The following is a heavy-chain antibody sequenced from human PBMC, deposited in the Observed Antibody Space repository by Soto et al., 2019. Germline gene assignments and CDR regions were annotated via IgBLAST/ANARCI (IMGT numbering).Heavy chain of an antibody. CDR1: GFTFSHAW. Sequence: GGSLRLSCAASGFTFSHAWMSWVRQAPGKGLEWVGRVKSKSDGGTTDYAAPVKGRFSISRDDSKNTLYLLMNSLKTEHTAVYYCASGAPGGSNFDNWGQGTLVAVSS. CDR3: ASGAPGGSNFDN. CDR2: VKSKSDGGTT. V-gene: IGHV3-15*01. D-gene: IGHD2-15*01. J-gene: IGHJ4*02.